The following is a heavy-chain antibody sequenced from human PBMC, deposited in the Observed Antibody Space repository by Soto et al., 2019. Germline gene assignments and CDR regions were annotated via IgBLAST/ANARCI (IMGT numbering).Heavy chain of an antibody. V-gene: IGHV3-23*01. CDR1: GFTFSKYA. J-gene: IGHJ4*02. Sequence: EVPVLESGGGLVQPGGSLRLSCAASGFTFSKYAMGWVRQAPGKGLEWVSSISGSGGTTYYADSVKGRFTISRDNSKNTVYLQMNSLRAEDTAVYYCAKELSPYSSSWFDYWGQGTLVTVSS. CDR3: AKELSPYSSSWFDY. D-gene: IGHD6-13*01. CDR2: ISGSGGTT.